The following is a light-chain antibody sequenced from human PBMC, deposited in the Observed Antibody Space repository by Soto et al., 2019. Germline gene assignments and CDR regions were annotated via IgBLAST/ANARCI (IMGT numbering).Light chain of an antibody. J-gene: IGLJ2*01. CDR3: SSYTSGSTPVV. V-gene: IGLV2-14*01. CDR1: SSDVGGYNY. Sequence: QSALTQPASVSGSTGQSITISCTGASSDVGGYNYVSWYQQHPGKVPKLMIYDVSNRPSGVSNRFSGSKSGNTASLTISGLQADDEAYYYCSSYTSGSTPVVFGGGTKVTV. CDR2: DVS.